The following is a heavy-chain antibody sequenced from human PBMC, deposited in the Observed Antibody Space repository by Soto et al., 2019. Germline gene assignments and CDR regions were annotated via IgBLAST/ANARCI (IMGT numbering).Heavy chain of an antibody. D-gene: IGHD2-2*01. CDR2: IDPSDSYV. Sequence: GESLKISFHTLGYSFTEYWITWVRQMPGKGLEWMATIDPSDSYVDYSPSFRAHVTFPIDRYITTVYLQWNTLNASHSPMYFCTRRASSSFYHFDFWGQGAMVTVSS. CDR3: TRRASSSFYHFDF. CDR1: GYSFTEYW. V-gene: IGHV5-10-1*01. J-gene: IGHJ4*02.